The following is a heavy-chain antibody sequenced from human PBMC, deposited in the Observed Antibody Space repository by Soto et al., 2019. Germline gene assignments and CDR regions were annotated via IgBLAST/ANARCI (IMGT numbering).Heavy chain of an antibody. V-gene: IGHV1-18*01. CDR3: ARYYDILTGYNPFDY. D-gene: IGHD3-9*01. J-gene: IGHJ4*02. CDR2: ISAYNGNT. CDR1: GYTFTSYG. Sequence: QVQLVQSGAEVKKPGASVKVSCKASGYTFTSYGISWVRQAPGQGLEWMGWISAYNGNTNYAQKLQGRVTMTTDTSTNTADMELRSLRSDDTAVYYCARYYDILTGYNPFDYWGQGTLVTVSS.